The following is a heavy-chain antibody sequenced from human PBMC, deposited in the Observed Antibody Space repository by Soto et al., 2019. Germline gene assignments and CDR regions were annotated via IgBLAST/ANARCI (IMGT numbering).Heavy chain of an antibody. J-gene: IGHJ3*01. Sequence: QVQLVQSGGEMKKPRASMRVSCKTSGYTFTYNGITWVRQAPGQGLEWMGWISAHNGNTKSAEKFQGRFTMSTDTSTSTAHMELTSLTSDDTAVYYCARGRGYSYAEYPLQNWGQGTMVIVSS. D-gene: IGHD5-18*01. CDR1: GYTFTYNG. V-gene: IGHV1-18*04. CDR3: ARGRGYSYAEYPLQN. CDR2: ISAHNGNT.